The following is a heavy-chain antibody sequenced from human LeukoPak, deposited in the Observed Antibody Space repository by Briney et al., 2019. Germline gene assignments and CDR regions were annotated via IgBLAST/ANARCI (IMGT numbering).Heavy chain of an antibody. Sequence: ASVNVSCKASVYTFTGYYLHWVRQAPGQGLEWMGWINPNSGGTNYAQKFQGRVTLTRDTSINTAYMELSRLRSDDTAVYYCARVGSGHVYFDYWGQGTLVTVSS. V-gene: IGHV1-2*02. CDR1: VYTFTGYY. CDR3: ARVGSGHVYFDY. D-gene: IGHD5-12*01. CDR2: INPNSGGT. J-gene: IGHJ4*02.